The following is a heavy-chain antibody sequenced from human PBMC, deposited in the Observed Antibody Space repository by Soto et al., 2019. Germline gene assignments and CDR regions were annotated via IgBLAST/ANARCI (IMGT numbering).Heavy chain of an antibody. D-gene: IGHD3-16*01. V-gene: IGHV3-53*01. J-gene: IGHJ4*02. CDR3: ARDTSPADRAFGD. CDR1: GFPVNIHY. CDR2: IYTGGST. Sequence: CSLGLSCAASGFPVNIHYMSWVRQTPGKGLEWVSIIYTGGSTYYTDSADGRFTISRDNSKNILSLRMNSMRVEDTAVYFCARDTSPADRAFGDWGRG.